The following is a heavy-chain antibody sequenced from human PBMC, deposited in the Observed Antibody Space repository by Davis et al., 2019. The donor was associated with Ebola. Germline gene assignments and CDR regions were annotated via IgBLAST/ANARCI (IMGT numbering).Heavy chain of an antibody. CDR1: GFTFSSYW. Sequence: PGGSLRLSCAASGFTFSSYWMSWVRQAPGKGLEWVSYISSSGSTIYYADSVKGRFTISRENAKNSLYLQMNSLRAEDTAVYYCATPLSTIPGYYYYGMDVWGQGTTVTVSS. J-gene: IGHJ6*02. D-gene: IGHD2/OR15-2a*01. CDR2: ISSSGSTI. V-gene: IGHV3-48*04. CDR3: ATPLSTIPGYYYYGMDV.